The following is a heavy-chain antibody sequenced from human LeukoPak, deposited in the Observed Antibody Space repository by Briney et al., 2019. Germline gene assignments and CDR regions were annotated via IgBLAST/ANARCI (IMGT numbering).Heavy chain of an antibody. J-gene: IGHJ4*02. CDR2: ISYTGNT. Sequence: SETLSLTCTVSGGSISSSSYHWGWIRQPPGKGLEWIGFISYTGNTNYYNPSLKSRVTMSIDTSMNQFSLKLSSVTAADTAVYYCARLGNCGDDCYAADYWGQGTLVTVSS. V-gene: IGHV4-61*05. CDR1: GGSISSSSYH. D-gene: IGHD2-21*02. CDR3: ARLGNCGDDCYAADY.